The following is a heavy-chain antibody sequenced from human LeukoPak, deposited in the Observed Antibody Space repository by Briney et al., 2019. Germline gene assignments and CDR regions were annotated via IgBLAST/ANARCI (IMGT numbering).Heavy chain of an antibody. J-gene: IGHJ3*02. Sequence: PGGSLRLSCAASGXTFSGHEMNWVRQAPGKGLEWISYISITGTSINYADSVKGRFTISRDNAKNSLYLQMNSLRAEDTAVYYCARGGSSGYNYNAFDIWGQGTMVTVSS. CDR3: ARGGSSGYNYNAFDI. CDR2: ISITGTSI. V-gene: IGHV3-48*03. D-gene: IGHD3-22*01. CDR1: GXTFSGHE.